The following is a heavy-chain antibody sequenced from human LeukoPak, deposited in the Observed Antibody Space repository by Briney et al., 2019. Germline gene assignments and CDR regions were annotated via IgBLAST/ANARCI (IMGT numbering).Heavy chain of an antibody. CDR3: ARHGLSDDFWSGYYHYYYYYYMDV. V-gene: IGHV4-38-2*01. Sequence: SETLSLTCAVSGYSISSGYYWGGIRQPPGKGLEWIGSIYHSGSTYYNPSLKSRVTISVDTSKNQFSLKLSSVTAADTAVYYCARHGLSDDFWSGYYHYYYYYYMDVWGKGTTVTVSS. CDR1: GYSISSGYY. D-gene: IGHD3-3*01. CDR2: IYHSGST. J-gene: IGHJ6*03.